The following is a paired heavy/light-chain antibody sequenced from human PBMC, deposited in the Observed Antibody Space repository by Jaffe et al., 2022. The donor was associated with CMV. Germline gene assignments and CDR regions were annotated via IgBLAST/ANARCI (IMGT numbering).Heavy chain of an antibody. Sequence: EVQLVESGGGLVEPGRSRRLSCVASDSTFRTYTMNWVRQSPGRGLEWISSISTSSSYIYYADSVKGRFTVSRDNIRQSLYLQMTSLRAEDTAVYYCATDIEDTAMLRGAFHIWGQGTILTVSS. CDR1: DSTFRTYT. D-gene: IGHD5-18*01. V-gene: IGHV3-21*02. CDR2: ISTSSSYI. CDR3: ATDIEDTAMLRGAFHI. J-gene: IGHJ3*02.
Light chain of an antibody. CDR2: HVS. CDR3: SSYTGSSTLV. J-gene: IGLJ2*01. V-gene: IGLV2-14*03. Sequence: QSALTQPASVSGSPGQSITISCIGTSNDIGDYDYVSWFQQQPGEAPKLLIYHVSRRPSGISNRFSASKSGSTAYLTISGLQGEDEADYFCSSYTGSSTLVFGGGTKLTVL. CDR1: SNDIGDYDY.